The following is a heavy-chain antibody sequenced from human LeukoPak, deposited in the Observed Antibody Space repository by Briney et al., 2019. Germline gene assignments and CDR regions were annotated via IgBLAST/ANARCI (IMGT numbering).Heavy chain of an antibody. J-gene: IGHJ4*02. CDR3: ARITTTVTAFDY. CDR1: GFTFSSYA. D-gene: IGHD4-17*01. V-gene: IGHV3-30*04. Sequence: GGSLRLSCAASGFTFSSYAMHWVRQAPGKGLEWVAVISYDGSNKYYADSVKGRFTISRDNSKNTLYLQMNSLRAEDTAVYYCARITTTVTAFDYWGQGTLVTVSS. CDR2: ISYDGSNK.